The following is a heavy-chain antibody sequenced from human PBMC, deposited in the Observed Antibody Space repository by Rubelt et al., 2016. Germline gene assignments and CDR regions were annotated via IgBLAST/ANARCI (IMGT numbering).Heavy chain of an antibody. CDR1: GGAISGYY. J-gene: IGHJ4*02. CDR2: IHYRGTT. Sequence: QVHLQASGPGLVQSSETLSLTCTVSGGAISGYYWNWVRQAPGEGLQWIGYIHYRGTTSYTPSLKSRVTMSVDAPNNQYSLKLSSVTAADTARYYWARGHVRSGGWYRGMDYFDYWGQGTLVSVSS. D-gene: IGHD6-19*01. CDR3: ARGHVRSGGWYRGMDYFDY. V-gene: IGHV4-59*01.